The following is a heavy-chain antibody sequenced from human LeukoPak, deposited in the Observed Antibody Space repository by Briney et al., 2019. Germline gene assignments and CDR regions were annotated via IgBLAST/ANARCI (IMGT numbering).Heavy chain of an antibody. CDR2: ISTNTGNP. V-gene: IGHV7-4-1*02. D-gene: IGHD2-2*01. CDR1: GYTFTNYA. J-gene: IGHJ4*02. Sequence: ASVKISCKASGYTFTNYAMNWVRQAPGQGLEWMGWISTNTGNPTYAQGFTGRFVFSLDASVNTAYLQISSLKAEDSAIYYCARGGYCSSARCFYFDNWGQGTLVTVSS. CDR3: ARGGYCSSARCFYFDN.